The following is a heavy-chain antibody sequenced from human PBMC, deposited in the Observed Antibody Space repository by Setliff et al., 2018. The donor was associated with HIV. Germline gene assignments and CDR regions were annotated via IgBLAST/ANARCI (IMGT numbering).Heavy chain of an antibody. V-gene: IGHV4-39*07. CDR2: INHSGST. J-gene: IGHJ4*02. D-gene: IGHD3-22*01. Sequence: PSETLSLTCTVSGVPTSASTYYWGWIRQPPGKGLEWIGEINHSGSTNYNPSLKSRVTMSVDTSKNQFSLKLSSVTAADTAVYYCARGGGYDRSGYYPFDYWGQGTPVTVSS. CDR1: GVPTSASTYY. CDR3: ARGGGYDRSGYYPFDY.